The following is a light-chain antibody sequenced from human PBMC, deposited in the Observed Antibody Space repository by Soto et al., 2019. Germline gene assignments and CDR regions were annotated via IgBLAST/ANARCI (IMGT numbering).Light chain of an antibody. CDR1: QPVSSSY. J-gene: IGKJ1*01. CDR2: GAS. CDR3: QRCGISTWP. V-gene: IGKV3-20*01. Sequence: EIVLTQSPGILSLSPGERATLSCRASQPVSSSYLAWYQQKPGQAPRLLIYGASTRATGIPDRFSGSGSGTDFTLTISRLEPEAFAVYYCQRCGISTWPFGQGTKVDIK.